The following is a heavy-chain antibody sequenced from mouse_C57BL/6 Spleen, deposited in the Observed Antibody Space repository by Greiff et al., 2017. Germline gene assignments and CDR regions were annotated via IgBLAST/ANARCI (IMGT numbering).Heavy chain of an antibody. J-gene: IGHJ2*01. Sequence: QVQLQQPGAELVMPGASVKLSCKASGYTFTSYWMHWVKQRPGQGLEWIGEIDPSDSYTNYNQKFKGKSTLTVDKSSSTAYMQLSSLTSEDSAVYYCARWGFYYFDYWGRGTTLTVSS. CDR3: ARWGFYYFDY. CDR2: IDPSDSYT. CDR1: GYTFTSYW. V-gene: IGHV1-69*01.